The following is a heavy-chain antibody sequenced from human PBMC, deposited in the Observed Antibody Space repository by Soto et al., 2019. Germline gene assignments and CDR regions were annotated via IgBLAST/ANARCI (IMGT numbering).Heavy chain of an antibody. CDR2: INTAGDT. D-gene: IGHD2-21*01. V-gene: IGHV3-13*01. J-gene: IGHJ4*02. CDR3: VRGRDSGLYYFDS. CDR1: GFTFGIYD. Sequence: GGSLRLSYAASGFTFGIYDMHWVRQATGKGLEWVSTINTAGDTYSPGSVKGRFTISRENAKNSLYLQMNSLRVDDTAVYFCVRGRDSGLYYFDSWGQGTLVTVSS.